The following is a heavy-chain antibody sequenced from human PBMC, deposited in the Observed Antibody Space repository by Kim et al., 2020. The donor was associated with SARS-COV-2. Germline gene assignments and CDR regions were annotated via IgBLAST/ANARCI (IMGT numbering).Heavy chain of an antibody. Sequence: GGSLRLSCAVSGFTFSSYWMSWVRQAPGKGLEWVAIIKQDGSEKYYVDSVKGRFTISRDNAKNSLYLQLNSLRAEDTAVYYCAKPTYYYGHYDYWGQGTLVTVSS. CDR3: AKPTYYYGHYDY. D-gene: IGHD3-10*01. CDR2: IKQDGSEK. J-gene: IGHJ4*02. V-gene: IGHV3-7*01. CDR1: GFTFSSYW.